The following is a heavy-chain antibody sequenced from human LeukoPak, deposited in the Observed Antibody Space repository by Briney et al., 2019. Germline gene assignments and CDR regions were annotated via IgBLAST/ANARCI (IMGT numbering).Heavy chain of an antibody. D-gene: IGHD3-10*01. Sequence: ASVKVSCKASGGTFSSYAISWVRQAPGQGLEWMGRIIPIFGTANYAQKFQGRVTITTDESTSTAYMGLSSLRSEDTAVYYCAGGPPSWYFDYWGQGTLVTVSS. CDR3: AGGPPSWYFDY. CDR2: IIPIFGTA. J-gene: IGHJ4*02. CDR1: GGTFSSYA. V-gene: IGHV1-69*05.